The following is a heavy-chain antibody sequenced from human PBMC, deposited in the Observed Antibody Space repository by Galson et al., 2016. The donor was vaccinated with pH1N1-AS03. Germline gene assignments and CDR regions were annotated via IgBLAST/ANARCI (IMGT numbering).Heavy chain of an antibody. J-gene: IGHJ3*01. Sequence: SLRLSCAVSGFSLGSHEMNWVRQAPGKGLEWISYITADGTSRKYADSVRGRFTITRDNANNLVFLYMSSLTVEDTGLYYCAREVGRRDGYIWTSDAFDVWGRGTTVIVSA. CDR1: GFSLGSHE. CDR2: ITADGTSR. CDR3: AREVGRRDGYIWTSDAFDV. V-gene: IGHV3-48*03. D-gene: IGHD5-24*01.